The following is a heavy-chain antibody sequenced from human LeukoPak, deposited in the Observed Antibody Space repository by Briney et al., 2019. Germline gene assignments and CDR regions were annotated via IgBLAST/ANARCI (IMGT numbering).Heavy chain of an antibody. CDR3: ARGSSELYDSSGYYI. J-gene: IGHJ3*02. CDR2: IYYSGST. V-gene: IGHV4-39*07. CDR1: GGSISSSSYY. Sequence: SETLSLTCTVSGGSISSSSYYWGWIRQPPGKGLEWIGSIYYSGSTYYNPSLKSRVTISVDTSKNQFSLKLSSVTAADTAVYYCARGSSELYDSSGYYIWGQGTMVTVSS. D-gene: IGHD3-22*01.